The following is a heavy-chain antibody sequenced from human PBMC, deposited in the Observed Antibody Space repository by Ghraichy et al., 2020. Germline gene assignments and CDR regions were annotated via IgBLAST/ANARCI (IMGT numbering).Heavy chain of an antibody. V-gene: IGHV4-39*01. D-gene: IGHD1-7*01. CDR2: IYYSGNT. J-gene: IGHJ5*02. CDR1: DGSISSSTYH. Sequence: SETLSLTCTVSDGSISSSTYHWGWIRQPPGKGLEWIGSIYYSGNTYYTPSLKSRVTISVDTSKNQFSLRLSSVTAADTAVYYCARQNLNYAGDIDPWGQGTLVTVSS. CDR3: ARQNLNYAGDIDP.